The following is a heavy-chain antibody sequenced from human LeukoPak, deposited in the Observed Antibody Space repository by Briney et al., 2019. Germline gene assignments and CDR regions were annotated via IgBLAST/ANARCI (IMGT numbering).Heavy chain of an antibody. CDR3: VRDWSYAFDL. CDR1: GFTFSSYT. CDR2: IMRTAAGVT. J-gene: IGHJ3*01. Sequence: QAGGSLRLSCAASGFTFSSYTMNWVRQAPGKGLEWISYIMRTAAGVTSYADSVEGRFTISRDDAKNSLYLQMNSLRDDDTAVYYCVRDWSYAFDLWGQGTMVTVSS. V-gene: IGHV3-48*02.